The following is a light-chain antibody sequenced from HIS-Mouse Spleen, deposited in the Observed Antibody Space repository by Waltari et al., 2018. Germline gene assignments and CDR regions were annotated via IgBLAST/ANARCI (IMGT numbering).Light chain of an antibody. CDR3: YSTDSSGNHRV. Sequence: SYELTQPPSVSVSPGQTARITCSGDALPKKYAYLSQQKSGQAPVLVIYEDSKRPPGIPERFSGSSSGTMATLTISGAQVEDEADYYCYSTDSSGNHRVFGGGTKLTVL. CDR1: ALPKKY. V-gene: IGLV3-10*01. J-gene: IGLJ2*01. CDR2: EDS.